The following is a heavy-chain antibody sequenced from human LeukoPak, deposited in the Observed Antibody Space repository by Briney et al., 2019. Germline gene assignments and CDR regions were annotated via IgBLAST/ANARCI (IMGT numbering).Heavy chain of an antibody. D-gene: IGHD3-10*01. Sequence: PGGSLRLSCAASGFTFSSYAMSWVRQAPGKGLAWVSAISDSGVSTYYADSVKGRFTISRDNSKNTLYLQMNSLRAEDTAVYYCAKDVGDAFDIWGQGTMVTVSS. CDR1: GFTFSSYA. V-gene: IGHV3-23*01. CDR3: AKDVGDAFDI. J-gene: IGHJ3*02. CDR2: ISDSGVST.